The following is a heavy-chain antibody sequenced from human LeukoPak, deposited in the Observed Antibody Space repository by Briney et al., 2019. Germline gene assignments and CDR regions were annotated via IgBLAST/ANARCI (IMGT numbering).Heavy chain of an antibody. J-gene: IGHJ6*02. V-gene: IGHV3-21*01. CDR3: ARDLSHCSSSACYSFDYYYGMDV. Sequence: PGGSLRLSCVASGFTFSTYSMNWVRQAPGKGLEWVSSISSGGTYIHYGDSVRGRFAIARDNAGNTLHLQMNSLRAEDTAVYYCARDLSHCSSSACYSFDYYYGMDVWGQGTTVTVSS. CDR1: GFTFSTYS. D-gene: IGHD2-2*01. CDR2: ISSGGTYI.